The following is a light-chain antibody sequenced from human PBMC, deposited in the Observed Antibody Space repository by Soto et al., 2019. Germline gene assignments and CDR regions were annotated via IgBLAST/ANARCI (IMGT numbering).Light chain of an antibody. J-gene: IGKJ1*01. CDR1: QDISNY. CDR3: QKYNTAPLT. V-gene: IGKV1-33*01. CDR2: HAS. Sequence: DIQMAQSPSSLSASVGDRVTITCQASQDISNYLNWYQQKPGTAPKLLIYHASTLESGVPSRFSGSGSGTDFTLTISSLQPEDVATYYCQKYNTAPLTFGQGTKVDI.